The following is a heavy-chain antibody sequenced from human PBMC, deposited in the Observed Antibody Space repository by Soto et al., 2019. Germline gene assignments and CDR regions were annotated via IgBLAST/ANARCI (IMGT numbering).Heavy chain of an antibody. J-gene: IGHJ4*02. CDR3: AREPATAKPEGVDF. Sequence: GASVKVSCKASVYTFSDYYIHWVRQAPGQGLEWMGWINPNSGGTKYAPKFQGGVTMTRDTSITTAYMELSRLRSGDTAVYYCAREPATAKPEGVDFWGQGTVVTVSS. CDR1: VYTFSDYY. D-gene: IGHD1-1*01. V-gene: IGHV1-2*02. CDR2: INPNSGGT.